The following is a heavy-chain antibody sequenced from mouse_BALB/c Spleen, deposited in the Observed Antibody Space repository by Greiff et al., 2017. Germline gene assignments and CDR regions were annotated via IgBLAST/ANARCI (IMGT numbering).Heavy chain of an antibody. Sequence: QVQLQQPGAELVKPGASVKLSCKASGYTFTSYWMHWVKQRPGQGLEWIGEINPSNGRTNYNEKFKGKATLTSDKSSSTAYMELSSLTSEDSAVYYCAREGFAYWGQGTLVTVSA. J-gene: IGHJ3*01. V-gene: IGHV1S81*02. CDR2: INPSNGRT. CDR1: GYTFTSYW. CDR3: AREGFAY.